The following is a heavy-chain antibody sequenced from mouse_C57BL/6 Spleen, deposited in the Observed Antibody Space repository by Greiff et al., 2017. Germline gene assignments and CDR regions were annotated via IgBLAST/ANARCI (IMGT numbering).Heavy chain of an antibody. J-gene: IGHJ2*01. CDR1: GYSITSGYY. V-gene: IGHV3-6*01. CDR2: ISYDGSN. CDR3: ARAGGVYYGSSYGYFDY. Sequence: DVKLQESGPGLVKPSQSLSLTCSVTGYSITSGYYWNWIRQFPGNKLEWMGYISYDGSNNYNPSLKNRISITLDTSKNQFFLKLNSVTTEDTATYYCARAGGVYYGSSYGYFDYWGQGTTLTVSS. D-gene: IGHD1-1*01.